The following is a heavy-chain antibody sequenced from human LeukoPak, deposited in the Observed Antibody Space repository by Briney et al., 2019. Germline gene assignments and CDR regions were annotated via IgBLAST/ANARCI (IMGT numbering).Heavy chain of an antibody. CDR2: INPNSGGT. V-gene: IGHV1-2*02. D-gene: IGHD2-15*01. CDR1: GYTFTGYY. Sequence: GASVKVSCKASGYTFTGYYMHWVRQAPGQGLEWMGWINPNSGGTNYAQKFQGRVTMTRDTSISTAYMELSRLRSDDTAVYYCAREDGGTFYYYYYMDVWGKGTTVTVSS. CDR3: AREDGGTFYYYYYMDV. J-gene: IGHJ6*03.